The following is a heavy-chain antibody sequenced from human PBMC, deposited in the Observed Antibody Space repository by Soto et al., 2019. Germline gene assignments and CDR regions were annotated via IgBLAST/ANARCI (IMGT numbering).Heavy chain of an antibody. CDR2: IYYSGST. CDR1: GGSISSYY. Sequence: PSETLSLTCTVSGGSISSYYWSWIRQPPGKGLEWIGYIYYSGSTNYNPSLKSRVTISVDTSKNQFSLKLSSVTAADTAVYYCARQAGYCTNGVCHDFFFDYWGQGTLVTVSS. CDR3: ARQAGYCTNGVCHDFFFDY. J-gene: IGHJ4*02. D-gene: IGHD2-8*01. V-gene: IGHV4-59*08.